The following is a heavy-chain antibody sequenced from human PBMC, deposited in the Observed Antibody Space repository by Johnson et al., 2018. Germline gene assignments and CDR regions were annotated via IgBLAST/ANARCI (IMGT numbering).Heavy chain of an antibody. J-gene: IGHJ1*01. CDR2: IYYSGST. D-gene: IGHD3-22*01. V-gene: IGHV4-39*01. CDR3: ARLGNDYYSSGWSSVLFQH. CDR1: GGSISSSSYY. Sequence: QVQLQESGPGLVKPSETLSLTCTVSGGSISSSSYYWGWIRQPPGKGLEWIGSIYYSGSTYYNPSLKSRVTISVDTSKDQFSLKLSSVTVADTAVYYCARLGNDYYSSGWSSVLFQHWGQGTLVTVSS.